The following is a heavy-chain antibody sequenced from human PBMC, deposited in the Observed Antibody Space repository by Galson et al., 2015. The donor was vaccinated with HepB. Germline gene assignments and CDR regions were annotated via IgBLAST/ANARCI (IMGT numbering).Heavy chain of an antibody. CDR1: GFTFSSYA. CDR3: ARDLYFLRRIAAAGTLTDWYFDL. D-gene: IGHD6-13*01. CDR2: ISYDGSNK. V-gene: IGHV3-30*04. J-gene: IGHJ2*01. Sequence: SLRLSCAASGFTFSSYAMHWVRQAPGKGLEWVAVISYDGSNKYYADSVKGRFTISRDNSKNTLYLQMNSLRAEDTAVYYCARDLYFLRRIAAAGTLTDWYFDLWGRGTLVTVSS.